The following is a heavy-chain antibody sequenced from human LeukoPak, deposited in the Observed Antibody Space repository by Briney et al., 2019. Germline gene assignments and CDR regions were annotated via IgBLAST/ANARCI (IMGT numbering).Heavy chain of an antibody. CDR2: IYYSGST. CDR1: GGSISSSY. D-gene: IGHD3-10*01. J-gene: IGHJ4*02. V-gene: IGHV4-59*12. Sequence: SETLSLTCTVSGGSISSSYWSWIRQPPGKGLEWIGYIYYSGSTNYNPSLKSRLTISVDTSKNQFSLKLSSVTAADTAVYYCAREPQLLWFGELFYFDYWGQGTLVTVSS. CDR3: AREPQLLWFGELFYFDY.